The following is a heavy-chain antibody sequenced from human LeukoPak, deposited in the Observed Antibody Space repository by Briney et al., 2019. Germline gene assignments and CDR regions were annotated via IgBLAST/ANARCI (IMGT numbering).Heavy chain of an antibody. CDR3: AREGQVGSSWYGGFDY. CDR1: GGTFSSYA. CDR2: IIPIFGTA. D-gene: IGHD6-13*01. Sequence: SVKVSCKASGGTFSSYAISWVRQAPGQGLEWMGGIIPIFGTANYAQKFQGRVTITADESTSTAYMELSSLRSEDTAVYYCAREGQVGSSWYGGFDYWGQGTLVTVSS. J-gene: IGHJ4*02. V-gene: IGHV1-69*01.